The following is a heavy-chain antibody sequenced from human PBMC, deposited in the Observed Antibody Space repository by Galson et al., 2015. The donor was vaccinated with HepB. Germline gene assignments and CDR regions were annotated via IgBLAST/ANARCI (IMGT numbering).Heavy chain of an antibody. V-gene: IGHV5-10-1*01. CDR3: AIMVRGMVGSNSDI. J-gene: IGHJ3*02. D-gene: IGHD1-26*01. CDR2: IDPSDSYT. CDR1: GYTFTTYW. Sequence: QSGAEVKKPGESLTISCKGSGYTFTTYWIGWVRQMPGKGLEWMGRIDPSDSYTNYSPSFQGHVTISADKSISTAYLQWSSLKASDTAMYYCAIMVRGMVGSNSDIWGQGTMVTVSS.